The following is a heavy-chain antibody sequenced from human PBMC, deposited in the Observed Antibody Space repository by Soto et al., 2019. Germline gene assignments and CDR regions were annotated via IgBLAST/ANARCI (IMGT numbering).Heavy chain of an antibody. Sequence: QVQLVQSGAEVKKPGSSVKVSCKASGGTFISYAISWVRQAPGQGLEWMGGIIPIFGTANYAQKLQGRGTMTADEPTSTAYLEVSSLRSVDTAVYSCARGNGRLLELFSADYYCALDVWGPGTTVTGSS. CDR2: IIPIFGTA. D-gene: IGHD3-3*01. J-gene: IGHJ6*02. CDR1: GGTFISYA. CDR3: ARGNGRLLELFSADYYCALDV. V-gene: IGHV1-69*12.